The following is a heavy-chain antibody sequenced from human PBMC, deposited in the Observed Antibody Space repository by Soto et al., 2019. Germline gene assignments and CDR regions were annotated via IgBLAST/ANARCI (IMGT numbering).Heavy chain of an antibody. J-gene: IGHJ6*02. CDR2: INPNSGGT. CDR3: ARPGGDYYGMDV. D-gene: IGHD1-26*01. V-gene: IGHV1-2*04. CDR1: GYTFTGYY. Sequence: ASVKVSCKASGYTFTGYYMHWVRQAPGQGLEWTGWINPNSGGTNYAQKFQGWVTMTRDTSISTAYMELSRLRSDDTAVYYCARPGGDYYGMDVWGQGTTVTVSS.